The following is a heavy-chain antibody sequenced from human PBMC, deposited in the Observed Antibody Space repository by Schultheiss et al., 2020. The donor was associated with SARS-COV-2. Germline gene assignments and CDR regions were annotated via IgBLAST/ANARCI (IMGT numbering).Heavy chain of an antibody. D-gene: IGHD3-22*01. CDR1: GFTFSSYA. J-gene: IGHJ5*02. CDR2: ISSSGSTT. CDR3: ARDRRVTMIAGTPFDP. V-gene: IGHV3-48*04. Sequence: GGSLRLSCAASGFTFSSYAMSWVRQAPGKGLEWVSYISSSGSTTYYADSVKGRFTISRDNAKNSLYLQMNSLGAEDTAVYYCARDRRVTMIAGTPFDPWGQGTLVTVSS.